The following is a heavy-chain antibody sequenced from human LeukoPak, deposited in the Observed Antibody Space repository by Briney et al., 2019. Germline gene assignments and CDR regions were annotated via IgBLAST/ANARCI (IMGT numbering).Heavy chain of an antibody. J-gene: IGHJ4*02. Sequence: SETLSLTCTVSGGSIRSYYWSWIRQPPREGLEWIGYIYFSGSTSYNPSLKSRVTISVDRSKNQFSLKLSSVAAADTAVYYCARSYDTNFDYWGQGTLVTVSS. CDR3: ARSYDTNFDY. CDR1: GGSIRSYY. D-gene: IGHD3-3*01. CDR2: IYFSGST. V-gene: IGHV4-59*01.